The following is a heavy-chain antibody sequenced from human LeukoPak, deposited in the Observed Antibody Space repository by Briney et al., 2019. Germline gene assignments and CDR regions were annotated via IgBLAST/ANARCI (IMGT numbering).Heavy chain of an antibody. J-gene: IGHJ4*02. CDR3: ARTSGSYQLLFDY. Sequence: PGGSLRLSCAASGFTFSGYWMSWVRQAPGKGLEWVANIKQDGSEKYYVDSVKGRFTISRDNAKNSLYLQMNSLRAEDTAVYYCARTSGSYQLLFDYWGQGTLVTVSS. V-gene: IGHV3-7*01. D-gene: IGHD1-26*01. CDR2: IKQDGSEK. CDR1: GFTFSGYW.